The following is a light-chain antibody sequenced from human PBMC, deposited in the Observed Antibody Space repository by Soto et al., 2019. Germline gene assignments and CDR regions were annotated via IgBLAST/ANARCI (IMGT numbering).Light chain of an antibody. V-gene: IGLV1-40*01. Sequence: QLVLTQPPSVSGAPGQRVTISCTGSSSNIGAGYDVHWYQQVPGTAPKLLIYADSNRPSGVPDRFSGSKSGTSASLAITGLQAEDEADYYCQSYDSSLSGFYVFGTGTKLTVL. J-gene: IGLJ1*01. CDR2: ADS. CDR1: SSNIGAGYD. CDR3: QSYDSSLSGFYV.